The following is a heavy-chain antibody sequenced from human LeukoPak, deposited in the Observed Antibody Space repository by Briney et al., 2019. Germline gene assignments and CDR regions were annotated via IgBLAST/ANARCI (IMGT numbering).Heavy chain of an antibody. D-gene: IGHD2-15*01. V-gene: IGHV1-2*02. Sequence: ASVKVSCKASGYTFTGCYMHWVRQAPGQGLEWMGWINPNSGGTNYAQKFQGRITMTRDTSISTAYMELSKLRSHDTGVYSRVRGEGHIVVVVAATIDYWGQGTLVTVSS. J-gene: IGHJ4*02. CDR3: VRGEGHIVVVVAATIDY. CDR1: GYTFTGCY. CDR2: INPNSGGT.